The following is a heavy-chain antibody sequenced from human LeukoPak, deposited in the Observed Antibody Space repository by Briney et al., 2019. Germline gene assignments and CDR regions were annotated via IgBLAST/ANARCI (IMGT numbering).Heavy chain of an antibody. J-gene: IGHJ3*02. V-gene: IGHV1-69*05. CDR2: IIPIFGTA. D-gene: IGHD2-21*02. CDR3: ASSVVVTAISPKRDAFDI. CDR1: GGTFSSYA. Sequence: GASVKVSCKASGGTFSSYAISWVRQAPGQGLEWMGRIIPIFGTATYAQKFQGRVTITTDESTSTAYMELSSLRSEDTAVYYCASSVVVTAISPKRDAFDIWGQGTMVTVSS.